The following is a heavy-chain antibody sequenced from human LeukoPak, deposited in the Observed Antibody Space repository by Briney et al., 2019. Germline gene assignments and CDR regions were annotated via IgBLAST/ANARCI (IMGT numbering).Heavy chain of an antibody. CDR2: INHSGST. CDR1: GGSFSAYY. J-gene: IGHJ6*02. D-gene: IGHD3-3*01. V-gene: IGHV4-34*01. Sequence: SETLSLTCAVYGGSFSAYYWSWIRQPPGKGLEWIGEINHSGSTNYNPSLKSRVTISVDTSKNHFSLKLSSVTAADTAVYYCAXTTIFGVVDMDVWGQGTTVTVSS. CDR3: AXTTIFGVVDMDV.